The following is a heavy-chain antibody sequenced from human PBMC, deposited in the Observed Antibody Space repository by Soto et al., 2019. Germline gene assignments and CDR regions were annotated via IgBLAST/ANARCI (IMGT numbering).Heavy chain of an antibody. D-gene: IGHD3-10*01. V-gene: IGHV4-30-4*01. CDR2: IYYSGST. CDR3: AREPSGYGSGTNNWFDP. J-gene: IGHJ5*02. Sequence: SETLSLTCTDSGGSISSGDYYWSWLRQPPGKGLEWVGYIYYSGSTYYNPSLKSRVTISVDTSKNQFSPNLSSVTAADTAVYYCAREPSGYGSGTNNWFDPWGQGTLVTVSS. CDR1: GGSISSGDYY.